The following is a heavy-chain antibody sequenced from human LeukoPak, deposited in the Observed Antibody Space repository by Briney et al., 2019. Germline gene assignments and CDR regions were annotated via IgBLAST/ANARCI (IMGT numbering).Heavy chain of an antibody. J-gene: IGHJ4*02. V-gene: IGHV3-30*02. Sequence: GGSLRPSCAASGFTFSSYGMHWVRQAPGKGLEWVAFIRYDGSNKYYADSVKGRFTISRDNSKNTLYLQMNSLRAEDTSVYYCARGARGSGWRVFDYWGQGTLVTVSS. CDR2: IRYDGSNK. CDR1: GFTFSSYG. D-gene: IGHD6-19*01. CDR3: ARGARGSGWRVFDY.